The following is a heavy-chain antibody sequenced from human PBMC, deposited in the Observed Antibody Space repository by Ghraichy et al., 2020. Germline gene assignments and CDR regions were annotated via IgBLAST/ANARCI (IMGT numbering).Heavy chain of an antibody. Sequence: GGSLRLSCAASGFTFSSYGMHWVRQAPGKGLEWVAVISYDGSNKYYADSVKGRFTISRDNSKNTLYLQMNSLRAEDTAVYYCAKVMDDKTAMIVFGAFDIWGQGTMVTVSS. CDR1: GFTFSSYG. CDR2: ISYDGSNK. CDR3: AKVMDDKTAMIVFGAFDI. D-gene: IGHD3-22*01. J-gene: IGHJ3*02. V-gene: IGHV3-30*18.